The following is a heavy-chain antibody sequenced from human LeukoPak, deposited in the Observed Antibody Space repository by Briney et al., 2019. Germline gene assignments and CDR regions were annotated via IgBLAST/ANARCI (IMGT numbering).Heavy chain of an antibody. V-gene: IGHV4-59*01. Sequence: SETLSLTCTVSGDSISSYYWSWIRQPPGKGLEWIGYLSKSGTTNYNPSLKSRVTISVDTSKNQFSLNLRSVTAADTAVYYCARDRVGATGHFDYWGQGVLVTVPS. J-gene: IGHJ4*02. D-gene: IGHD1-26*01. CDR1: GDSISSYY. CDR2: LSKSGTT. CDR3: ARDRVGATGHFDY.